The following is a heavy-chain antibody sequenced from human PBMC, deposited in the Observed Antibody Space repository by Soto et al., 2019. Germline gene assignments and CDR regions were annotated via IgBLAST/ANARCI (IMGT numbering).Heavy chain of an antibody. J-gene: IGHJ4*02. CDR1: GFTFSSYA. D-gene: IGHD6-19*01. V-gene: IGHV3-23*01. CDR3: AKDRSSGWYYLCDY. Sequence: EVQLLESGGGLVQPGGSLRLSCAASGFTFSSYAMSWVRQAPGKGLEWVSAISGSGGSTYYADSVKGRFTISRDNSKNTLYLQMNSLRAEDTAVYDWAKDRSSGWYYLCDYWGQGTLVTVSS. CDR2: ISGSGGST.